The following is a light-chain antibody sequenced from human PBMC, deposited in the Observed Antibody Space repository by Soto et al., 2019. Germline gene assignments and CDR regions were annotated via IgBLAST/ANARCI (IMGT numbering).Light chain of an antibody. CDR3: QQHTT. CDR1: QGISSW. CDR2: KAS. V-gene: IGKV1-5*03. Sequence: DIQMTQSPSALSASVGDRVTITCGGSQGISSWLAWYQQKPGKAPRLLIYKASSLASGVPSRFSGSGSGTEFTLTISSLQPEDVATYHCQQHTTFGQGTKVEI. J-gene: IGKJ1*01.